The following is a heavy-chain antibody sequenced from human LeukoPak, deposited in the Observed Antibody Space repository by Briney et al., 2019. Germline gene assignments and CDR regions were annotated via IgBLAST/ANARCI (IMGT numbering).Heavy chain of an antibody. D-gene: IGHD2-2*01. V-gene: IGHV3-30-3*01. Sequence: PGGSLRLSCAASGFTFSSYAMHWVRQAPGKGLEWVAVISYDGSNKYYADSVRGRFTISRDNSKNTLYLQMNSLRAEDTAVYYCARTKTLGYCSSTSCYANYYFDYWGQGTLVTVSS. J-gene: IGHJ4*02. CDR2: ISYDGSNK. CDR3: ARTKTLGYCSSTSCYANYYFDY. CDR1: GFTFSSYA.